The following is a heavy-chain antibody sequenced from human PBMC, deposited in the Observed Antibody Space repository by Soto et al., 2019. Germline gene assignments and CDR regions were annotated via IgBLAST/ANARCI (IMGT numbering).Heavy chain of an antibody. J-gene: IGHJ5*02. CDR3: ARAYGAAAGPWFDP. Sequence: SETLSLTCAVSDGSISSGGYSWSWIRQPPGKGLEWIGYIYHSGSTYYNPSLKSRVTISVDRSKNQFSLKLSSVTAADTAVYYCARAYGAAAGPWFDPWGQGTLVTVSS. V-gene: IGHV4-30-2*01. D-gene: IGHD6-13*01. CDR1: DGSISSGGYS. CDR2: IYHSGST.